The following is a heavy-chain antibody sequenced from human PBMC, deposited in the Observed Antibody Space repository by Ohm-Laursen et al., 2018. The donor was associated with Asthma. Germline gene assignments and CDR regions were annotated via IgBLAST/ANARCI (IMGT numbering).Heavy chain of an antibody. CDR1: GYSFTNFG. V-gene: IGHV1-18*01. CDR2: ISTYNGNT. J-gene: IGHJ4*02. CDR3: VRDRGDIVDY. D-gene: IGHD2-15*01. Sequence: GSSVKVSCKASGYSFTNFGISWVRQAPGQGLAWMGWISTYNGNTNYAQKFQGRVSMTTDTSTNTAYMELRSLRSDDTAVFYCVRDRGDIVDYWGQGTLVTVSS.